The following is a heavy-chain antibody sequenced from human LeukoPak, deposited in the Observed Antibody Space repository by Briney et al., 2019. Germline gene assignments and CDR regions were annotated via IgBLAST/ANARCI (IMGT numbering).Heavy chain of an antibody. CDR1: GGSISSYY. Sequence: PSETLSLTRTVSGGSISSYYWSWIRQPPGKGLEWIGYIYYSGSTNYNPSLKSRGTISLDTSKNQISLKLSSVTAADTAVYYCARHTTVVPPHYFDYWGQGTLVTVSS. CDR3: ARHTTVVPPHYFDY. J-gene: IGHJ4*02. CDR2: IYYSGST. V-gene: IGHV4-59*08. D-gene: IGHD4-23*01.